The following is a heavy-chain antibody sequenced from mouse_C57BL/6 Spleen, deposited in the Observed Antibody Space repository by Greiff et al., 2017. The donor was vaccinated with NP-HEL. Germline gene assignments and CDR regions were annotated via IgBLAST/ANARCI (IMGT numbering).Heavy chain of an antibody. CDR1: GYAFSSYW. Sequence: QVQLQQSGAELVKPGASVKISCKASGYAFSSYWMNWVKQRPGKGLEWIGQIYPGDGDTNYNGKFKGKATLTADKSSSTAYMQLSSLTSEDSAVYFCARFSASSAWFAYWGQGTLVTVSA. CDR3: ARFSASSAWFAY. J-gene: IGHJ3*01. V-gene: IGHV1-80*01. CDR2: IYPGDGDT.